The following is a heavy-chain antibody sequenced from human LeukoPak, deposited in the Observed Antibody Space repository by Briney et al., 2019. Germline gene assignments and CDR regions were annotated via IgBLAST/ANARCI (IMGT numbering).Heavy chain of an antibody. CDR2: ISYSGSP. D-gene: IGHD2-2*01. Sequence: PSETLSLTCTVSGASISSGGYYWSWIRQHPGKGPEWIGYISYSGSPYYNPSLKSRVTISVDTSRNQFSLKLSSVTAAETAVYYCAREPHCSSTSCYSEYFHHWGQGTLVTVSS. J-gene: IGHJ1*01. V-gene: IGHV4-31*03. CDR3: AREPHCSSTSCYSEYFHH. CDR1: GASISSGGYY.